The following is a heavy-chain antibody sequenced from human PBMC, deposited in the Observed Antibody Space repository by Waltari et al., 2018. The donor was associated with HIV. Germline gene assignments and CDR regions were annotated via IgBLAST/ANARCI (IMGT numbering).Heavy chain of an antibody. CDR2: ISGSGGST. J-gene: IGHJ6*02. V-gene: IGHV3-23*01. CDR3: AKACLVGATTDYYYGMDV. D-gene: IGHD1-26*01. CDR1: GFTFSSYA. Sequence: EVQLLESGGGLVQPGGSLRLSCAASGFTFSSYAMSWVRQAPGKGLEWVSAISGSGGSTYYADSVKGRFTISRDNSKNTLYLQMNSLRAEDTAVYYCAKACLVGATTDYYYGMDVWGQGTTVTVSS.